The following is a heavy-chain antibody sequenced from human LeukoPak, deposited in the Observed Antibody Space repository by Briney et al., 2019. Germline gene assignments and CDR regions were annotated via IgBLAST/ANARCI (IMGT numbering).Heavy chain of an antibody. CDR3: ARHGFEY. CDR2: ISGGGITT. J-gene: IGHJ4*02. V-gene: IGHV3-48*02. Sequence: GGSLRLSCAASGFIFSNYNMNWVRQAPGKGLEWVSYISGGGITTYYADSVRGRFTISRDNAKNSLYLQMNSLRDEDTAVYYCARHGFEYWGQGALVTVSS. CDR1: GFIFSNYN.